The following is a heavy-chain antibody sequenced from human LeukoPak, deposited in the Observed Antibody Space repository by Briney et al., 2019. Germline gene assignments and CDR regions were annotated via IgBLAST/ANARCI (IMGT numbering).Heavy chain of an antibody. CDR1: GGSISSSY. Sequence: SETLSLTCTVSGGSISSSYWNWIRQSPGKGLEWIGYIYHSGSTNYNPSLMSRVTISIDTSKNQLSLKLRSVTAADTAVYYCARDSVYATNWFDPWGQGALVTVSS. V-gene: IGHV4-59*01. CDR3: ARDSVYATNWFDP. J-gene: IGHJ5*02. CDR2: IYHSGST. D-gene: IGHD2-8*01.